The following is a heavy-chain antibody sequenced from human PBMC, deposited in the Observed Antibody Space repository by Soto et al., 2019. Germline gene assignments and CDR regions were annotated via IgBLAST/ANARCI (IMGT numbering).Heavy chain of an antibody. CDR3: ARGGRRYHFLTRYYCRPAY. CDR2: IYWDDDK. V-gene: IGHV2-5*02. D-gene: IGHD3-9*01. CDR1: GFSLRTSGVG. Sequence: QITLKESGPTLVKPTQTLTLTCTFSGFSLRTSGVGVGWIRQPPGKALEWLALIYWDDDKRYSPSLKSRLTITKDTSRHPVVLTMPTMAPVATATYYCARGGRRYHFLTRYYCRPAYWGHGTLVSVSS. J-gene: IGHJ4*01.